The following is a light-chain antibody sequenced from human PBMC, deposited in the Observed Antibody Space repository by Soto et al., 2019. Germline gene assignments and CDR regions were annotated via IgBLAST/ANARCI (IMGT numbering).Light chain of an antibody. CDR2: EVS. Sequence: QSALTQPAYVSGSPGQSITISCTGTSSDVGGYNSVSWYQQHPGKAPKLMIYEVSNRPSGVSNRFSGSKSGNTASLTISGLQAEDEADYYCSSYTSSSIVVFGGGTKLTVL. CDR1: SSDVGGYNS. V-gene: IGLV2-14*01. CDR3: SSYTSSSIVV. J-gene: IGLJ2*01.